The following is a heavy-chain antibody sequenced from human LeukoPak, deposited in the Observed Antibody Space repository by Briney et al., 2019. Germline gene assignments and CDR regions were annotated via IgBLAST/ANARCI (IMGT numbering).Heavy chain of an antibody. CDR1: GFTFDDKS. J-gene: IGHJ4*02. CDR3: ARENFDS. Sequence: GGSLRLSCAASGFTFDDKSMHWVRQAPGKGLEWVAGISWNGGNTGYGGSVKGRFTISRDNAKNSLYLQMNSLRTEDTALYYCARENFDSWGQGTLVTVSS. V-gene: IGHV3-9*01. CDR2: ISWNGGNT.